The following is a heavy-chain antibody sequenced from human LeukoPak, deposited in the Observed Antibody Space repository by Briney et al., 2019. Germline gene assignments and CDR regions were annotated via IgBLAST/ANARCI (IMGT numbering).Heavy chain of an antibody. CDR3: ARAPLTMVPYYYYMDV. V-gene: IGHV1-8*03. CDR2: MNPNSGNT. CDR1: GGTFSSYA. D-gene: IGHD3-10*01. Sequence: GSSVKVSCKASGGTFSSYAINWVRQATGQGLEWMGWMNPNSGNTGYAQKFQGRVTITRNTSISTAYMELSSLRSEDTAVYYCARAPLTMVPYYYYMDVWGKGTTVTVSS. J-gene: IGHJ6*03.